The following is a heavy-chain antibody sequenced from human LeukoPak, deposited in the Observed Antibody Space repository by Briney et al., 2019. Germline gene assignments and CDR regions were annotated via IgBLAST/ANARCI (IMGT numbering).Heavy chain of an antibody. CDR1: DFTVSSNY. CDR2: IYSGGST. CDR3: ARNGYTSGWYRN. Sequence: GGSLRLSCAASDFTVSSNYMSWVRQAPGKGLEWVSTIYSGGSTYYADSVKGRFTISRDTSKNTLYLQMNSLRGEDTAVYYCARNGYTSGWYRNWGQGTLVTVSS. J-gene: IGHJ4*02. V-gene: IGHV3-53*01. D-gene: IGHD6-19*01.